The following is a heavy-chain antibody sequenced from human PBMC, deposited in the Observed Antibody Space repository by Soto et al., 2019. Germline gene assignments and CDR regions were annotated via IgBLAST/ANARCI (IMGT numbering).Heavy chain of an antibody. V-gene: IGHV3-48*02. CDR2: ISSSSSTI. Sequence: GESLKISCAASGFTFSSYSMNWVRQAPGKGLEWVSYISSSSSTIYYADSVKGRFTISRDNAKNSLYLQMNSLRDEDTAVYYCARDTQYYDYVWGSYRWAEPPGDFDYWGQGTLVTVSS. D-gene: IGHD3-16*02. J-gene: IGHJ4*02. CDR3: ARDTQYYDYVWGSYRWAEPPGDFDY. CDR1: GFTFSSYS.